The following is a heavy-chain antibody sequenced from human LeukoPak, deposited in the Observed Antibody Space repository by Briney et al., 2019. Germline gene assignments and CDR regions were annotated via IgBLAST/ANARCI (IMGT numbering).Heavy chain of an antibody. V-gene: IGHV3-23*01. D-gene: IGHD3-22*01. CDR1: GFTFSSYA. CDR3: AKGSYYDSSGSFYFDY. Sequence: GGSLRLSCAASGFTFSSYAMSCVRQAPGKGLEWVSAISGSGGDIYYADSVKGRFTISRDNSKNTLYVQVNSLGTEDTAAYYCAKGSYYDSSGSFYFDYWGQGTLVTVSS. CDR2: ISGSGGDI. J-gene: IGHJ4*02.